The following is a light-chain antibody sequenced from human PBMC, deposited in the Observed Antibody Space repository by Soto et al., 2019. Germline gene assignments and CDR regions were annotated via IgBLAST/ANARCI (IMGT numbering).Light chain of an antibody. CDR3: QQYGRSSYT. V-gene: IGKV3-20*01. CDR2: GAS. J-gene: IGKJ2*01. CDR1: QSVSSSY. Sequence: ELVGTQSPGTLSLSPGERATLSCTASQSVSSSYLAWYQQKPGQAPRILIYGASSRTTGIPDRFSGSASGTDFTLTISRLEPEDFAVYSCQQYGRSSYTFGPGTKLEIK.